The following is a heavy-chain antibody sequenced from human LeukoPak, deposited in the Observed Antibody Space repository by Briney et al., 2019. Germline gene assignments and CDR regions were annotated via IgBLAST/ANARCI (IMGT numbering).Heavy chain of an antibody. CDR3: ARDDLSWYSGIDY. Sequence: GDSLRLSCEVSGFTFGTCWMHWVRQAPGKGLVWVSYINSDGTGTMYADSVKGRFTVSRDNAKNTLYLQMNSLRAEDTSVYYCARDDLSWYSGIDYWGQGVLVTVSS. D-gene: IGHD6-13*01. V-gene: IGHV3-74*03. CDR1: GFTFGTCW. CDR2: INSDGTGT. J-gene: IGHJ4*02.